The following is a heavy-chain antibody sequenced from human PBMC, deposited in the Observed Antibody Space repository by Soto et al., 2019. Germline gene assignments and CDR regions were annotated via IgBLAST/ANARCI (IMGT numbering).Heavy chain of an antibody. V-gene: IGHV1-2*02. D-gene: IGHD3-3*01. CDR2: INPATGAA. Sequence: QLHLVQSGAVVKKPGASVTVSCSASGYPVTAYYMHWVRQAPGRGLEWMGGINPATGAAKYTQTCQGRVNMTRDTSTSTVFMELSGLPSEDTAVFYCARGGGVGVAGSAAFDMWGQGTLVTVSS. CDR1: GYPVTAYY. J-gene: IGHJ3*02. CDR3: ARGGGVGVAGSAAFDM.